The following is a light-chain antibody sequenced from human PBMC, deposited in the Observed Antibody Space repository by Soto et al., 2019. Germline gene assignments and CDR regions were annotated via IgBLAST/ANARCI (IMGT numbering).Light chain of an antibody. J-gene: IGKJ1*01. CDR3: QQCYSSPRT. CDR1: QRISTY. V-gene: IGKV1-39*01. Sequence: DIQMTKSPTTLSAGVGDRVTITCRASQRISTYLNWYQQKPGKAPTLLIYAASSLQSGVPSRFSGGGSGTDFTLTINTLQPGDFATYFCQQCYSSPRTFGQGTKVDIK. CDR2: AAS.